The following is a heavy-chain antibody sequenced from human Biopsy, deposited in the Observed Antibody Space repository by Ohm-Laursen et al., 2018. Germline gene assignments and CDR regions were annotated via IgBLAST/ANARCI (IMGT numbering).Heavy chain of an antibody. CDR1: GFSFDNYA. D-gene: IGHD2-2*02. J-gene: IGHJ4*02. Sequence: SLRLSCAATGFSFDNYAMNWVRQAPGKGLEWVSTISGSGGSTYYADSVKGRFTFSRDASKNTLYLLMNSLRAEDTAMYYCAKGGYCTTTSCYMDVDYWGQGTLVTVSS. V-gene: IGHV3-23*01. CDR2: ISGSGGST. CDR3: AKGGYCTTTSCYMDVDY.